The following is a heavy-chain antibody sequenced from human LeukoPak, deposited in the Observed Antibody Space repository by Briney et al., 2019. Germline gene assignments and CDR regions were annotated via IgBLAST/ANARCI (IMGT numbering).Heavy chain of an antibody. CDR2: IYYSGST. V-gene: IGHV4-39*07. CDR3: ASGRGWFDP. J-gene: IGHJ5*02. CDR1: GGSISSSSYY. Sequence: SETLSLTCTVSGGSISSSSYYWGWIRQPPGKGLEWIGSIYYSGSTYYNPSLKSRVTISVDTSKNQFSLKLSSVTAADTAVYYCASGRGWFDPWGQGTRVTVSS.